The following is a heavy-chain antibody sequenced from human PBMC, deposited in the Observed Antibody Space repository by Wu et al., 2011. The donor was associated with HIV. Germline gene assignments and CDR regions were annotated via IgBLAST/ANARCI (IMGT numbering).Heavy chain of an antibody. CDR3: VRGLWHLSYYYYMDV. Sequence: QVQLVQSGAEVKRPGASVKVSCKASGYTFSNYDINSGNTGYSQKFQGRVTMTRNTSINTAYMDLNSLRSEDTAVYYCVRGLWHLSYYYYMDVWGKGTTVTVSS. CDR2: NSGNT. V-gene: IGHV1-8*02. D-gene: IGHD3-10*01. CDR1: GYTFSNYD. J-gene: IGHJ6*03.